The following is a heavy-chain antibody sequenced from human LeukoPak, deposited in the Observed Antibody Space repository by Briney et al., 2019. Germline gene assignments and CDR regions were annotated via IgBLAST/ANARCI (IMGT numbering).Heavy chain of an antibody. CDR1: GFTFDDYA. CDR2: ISGDGGST. V-gene: IGHV3-43*02. CDR3: AKGRGRGVITLFDY. Sequence: GGPLRLSCAASGFTFDDYAMHWVRQAPGKGLEWVSLISGDGGSTYYADSVKGRFTISRDNSKNSLYLQMNSLRTEDTALYYCAKGRGRGVITLFDYWGQGTLVTVSS. J-gene: IGHJ4*02. D-gene: IGHD3-10*01.